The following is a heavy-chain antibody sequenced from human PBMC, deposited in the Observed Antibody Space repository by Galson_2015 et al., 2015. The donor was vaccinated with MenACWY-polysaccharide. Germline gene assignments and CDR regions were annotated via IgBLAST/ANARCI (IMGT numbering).Heavy chain of an antibody. CDR2: IYYDGSKK. V-gene: IGHV3-30*04. Sequence: KGLEWVTLIYYDGSKKEYADSVKGRFTVSRDDSENTVYLRMNSLRAEDTAVYYCARDGPASSPYSMDVWGQGTTVTVSS. J-gene: IGHJ6*02. CDR3: ARDGPASSPYSMDV.